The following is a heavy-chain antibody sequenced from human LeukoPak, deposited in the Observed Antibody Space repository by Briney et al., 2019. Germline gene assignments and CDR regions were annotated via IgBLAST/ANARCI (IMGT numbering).Heavy chain of an antibody. D-gene: IGHD6-13*01. CDR3: AKSIPAWSREPFDF. J-gene: IGHJ4*02. CDR2: IRGRGDRT. CDR1: GYTFRSHA. V-gene: IGHV3-23*01. Sequence: GGPLRLSCAPSGYTFRSHAVSGVRHAPEKGLECVSTIRGRGDRTHYGDSVRGRFTLSSDTSKNTLYLQMHTLRAEDTALYYCAKSIPAWSREPFDFRGQGTLVTVSS.